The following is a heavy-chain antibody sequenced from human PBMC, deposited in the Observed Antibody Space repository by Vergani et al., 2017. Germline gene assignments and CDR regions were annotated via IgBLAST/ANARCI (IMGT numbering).Heavy chain of an antibody. CDR1: GFTFSSYW. CDR2: IKQDGSEK. Sequence: EVQLLESGGGLVQPGGSLRLSCAASGFTFSSYWMSWVRQAPGKGLEWVANIKQDGSEKYYVDSVKGRFTISRDNAKNSLYLQMNSLRAEDTAVYYCASQLLWFGDGAFDIWGQGTMVTVSS. D-gene: IGHD3-10*01. CDR3: ASQLLWFGDGAFDI. J-gene: IGHJ3*02. V-gene: IGHV3-7*01.